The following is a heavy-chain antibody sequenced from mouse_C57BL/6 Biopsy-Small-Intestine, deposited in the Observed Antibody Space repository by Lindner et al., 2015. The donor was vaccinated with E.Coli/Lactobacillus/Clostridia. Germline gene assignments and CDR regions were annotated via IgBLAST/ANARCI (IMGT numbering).Heavy chain of an antibody. J-gene: IGHJ2*01. CDR1: GYAFSSSW. D-gene: IGHD1-2*01. CDR3: AREGITTALDS. Sequence: VQLQESGPELVKPGASVKISCKASGYAFSSSWMNWVTQRPGKGLEWIGRIYPGDGDTNYNGKFKGKATLTADKSSSTAYMHLGSLTSEDSAVYFCAREGITTALDSWGQGTTLTVSS. V-gene: IGHV1-82*01. CDR2: IYPGDGDT.